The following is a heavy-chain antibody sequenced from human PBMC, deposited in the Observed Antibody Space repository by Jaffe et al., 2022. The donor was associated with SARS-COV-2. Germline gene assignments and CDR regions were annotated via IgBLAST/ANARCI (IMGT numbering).Heavy chain of an antibody. CDR1: GFTVSNNY. V-gene: IGHV3-66*02. Sequence: EVQLVESGGGLVQPGGSLRLSCVAAGFTVSNNYMSWVRQAPGKGLEWVSVIYSGGSTYYADSVKGRFTISRDNSKNTLYLQMNSLTAEDTAVYYCARSCGGGICYLYFDCWGQGTLVTVSS. CDR3: ARSCGGGICYLYFDC. D-gene: IGHD2-15*01. CDR2: IYSGGST. J-gene: IGHJ4*02.